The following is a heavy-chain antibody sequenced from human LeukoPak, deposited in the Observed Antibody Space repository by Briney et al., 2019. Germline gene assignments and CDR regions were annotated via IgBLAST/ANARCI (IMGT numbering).Heavy chain of an antibody. V-gene: IGHV1-24*01. CDR1: GYTLTELS. CDR3: ATDSALTMARKWDGMDV. D-gene: IGHD3-10*01. J-gene: IGHJ6*02. Sequence: ASVKVSCKVSGYTLTELSMHWVRQAPGKGLEWMGGFDPEDGETIYAQKFQGRVTMTEDTSTDTAYMELSSLRSEDTAVYYCATDSALTMARKWDGMDVWGQGTTVTVSS. CDR2: FDPEDGET.